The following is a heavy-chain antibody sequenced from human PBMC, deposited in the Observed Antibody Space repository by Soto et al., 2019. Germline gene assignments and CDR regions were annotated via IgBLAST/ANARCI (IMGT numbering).Heavy chain of an antibody. CDR2: VFLTGSV. J-gene: IGHJ4*02. D-gene: IGHD1-1*01. Sequence: QLRLQESGPGLVKPSETLSLTCSISGGSITASVWWTWVRLTPEKGLEWVGEVFLTGSVNYNRCLQSRLTRSVDKSMGLCSVWLSSGTAADTAVYYCARKSWTRLYYWGQGALVIVSS. CDR1: GGSITASVW. V-gene: IGHV4-4*02. CDR3: ARKSWTRLYY.